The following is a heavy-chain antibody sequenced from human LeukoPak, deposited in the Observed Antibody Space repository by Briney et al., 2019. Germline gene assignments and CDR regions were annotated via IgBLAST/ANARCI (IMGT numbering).Heavy chain of an antibody. CDR3: ARVGPWCFDL. V-gene: IGHV4-59*01. Sequence: SETLSLTCSASGGSISTYYWSWIRQPPGKGLEWIGHVDYSGSTNYNPSLKSRVTISVDTSKNQFSLKLSSVTAADTAVYYCARVGPWCFDLWGRGTLVTVSS. CDR2: VDYSGST. J-gene: IGHJ2*01. CDR1: GGSISTYY.